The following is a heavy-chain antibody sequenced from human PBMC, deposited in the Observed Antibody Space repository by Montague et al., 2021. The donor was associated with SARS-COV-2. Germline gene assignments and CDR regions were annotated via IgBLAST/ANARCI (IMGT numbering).Heavy chain of an antibody. D-gene: IGHD3-16*01. CDR1: GGSITSDNW. J-gene: IGHJ5*02. Sequence: SETLSLTCAVSGGSITSDNWWTWVRQSPLKGLEWIGEIYHSGTTXXNPXPQSRLTISIDKSRNHLSLNLTSGTAADTAIYYCALPLGGARFDPWGQGILVTVSS. V-gene: IGHV4-4*02. CDR3: ALPLGGARFDP. CDR2: IYHSGTT.